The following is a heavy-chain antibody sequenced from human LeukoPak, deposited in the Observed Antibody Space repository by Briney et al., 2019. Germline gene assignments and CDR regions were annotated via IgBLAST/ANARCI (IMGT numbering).Heavy chain of an antibody. CDR3: ARGRGAAAGPRYMDV. Sequence: SETLSLTCAVYGGSFSGYYWSWIRQPPGKGLEWIGEINHSGSTNYNPSIKSRVTISVDTSKNQFSLKLSSVTAADTAVYYCARGRGAAAGPRYMDVWGKGTTVTVSS. CDR1: GGSFSGYY. J-gene: IGHJ6*03. D-gene: IGHD6-13*01. V-gene: IGHV4-34*01. CDR2: INHSGST.